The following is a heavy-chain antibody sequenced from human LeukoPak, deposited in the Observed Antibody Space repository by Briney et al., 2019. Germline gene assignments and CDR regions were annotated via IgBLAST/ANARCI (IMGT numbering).Heavy chain of an antibody. Sequence: SETLSLTCAAYGGSFSGYYWSWIRQPPGKGLEWIGEINHSGSTNYNPSLKSRVTISVDTSKNQFSLKLSSVTAADTAVYYCAILVPDYYYYYYMDVWGKGTTVTISS. CDR1: GGSFSGYY. CDR2: INHSGST. J-gene: IGHJ6*03. CDR3: AILVPDYYYYYYMDV. V-gene: IGHV4-34*01. D-gene: IGHD2-8*02.